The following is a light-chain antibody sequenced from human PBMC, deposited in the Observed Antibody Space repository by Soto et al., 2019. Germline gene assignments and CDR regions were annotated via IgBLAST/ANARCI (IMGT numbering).Light chain of an antibody. CDR1: ESVHSN. V-gene: IGKV3-15*01. Sequence: EMVMTQSPAPLSVSPGERVTLSCRASESVHSNLAWYQQKPGQGPSLLIYYASTRVTGVPDRFSGSGSGTAFTLTTSSLQSEDFGVYYWQHYCNWPPTFGPGTKVEIK. J-gene: IGKJ3*01. CDR3: QHYCNWPPT. CDR2: YAS.